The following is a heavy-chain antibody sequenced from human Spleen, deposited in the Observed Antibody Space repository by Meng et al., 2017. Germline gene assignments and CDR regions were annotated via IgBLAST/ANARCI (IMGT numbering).Heavy chain of an antibody. D-gene: IGHD1-26*01. J-gene: IGHJ4*02. CDR3: ARDVAGRGGY. CDR1: GFTFDEYA. Sequence: GGSLRLSCAASGFTFDEYAMHWVRQAPGKGLEWVANIRQDESDRVYVDSVKGRFTISRDNAKNTLYLQMNSLRGEDTAVYYCARDVAGRGGYWGQGTLVTVSS. V-gene: IGHV3-7*01. CDR2: IRQDESDR.